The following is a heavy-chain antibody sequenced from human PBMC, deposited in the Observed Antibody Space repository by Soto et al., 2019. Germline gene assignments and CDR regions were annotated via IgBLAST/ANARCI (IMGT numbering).Heavy chain of an antibody. CDR2: ISAYNGNT. Sequence: ASVKVSCKASGYTFTSYGISWVRQAPGQGLEWMGWISAYNGNTNYAQKLQGRVTMTTDTSTSTAYMELRSLRSDDTAVYYCARDRGSGWRPDNYYYYGMDVWGQGTTVTVSS. V-gene: IGHV1-18*01. D-gene: IGHD6-19*01. CDR1: GYTFTSYG. CDR3: ARDRGSGWRPDNYYYYGMDV. J-gene: IGHJ6*02.